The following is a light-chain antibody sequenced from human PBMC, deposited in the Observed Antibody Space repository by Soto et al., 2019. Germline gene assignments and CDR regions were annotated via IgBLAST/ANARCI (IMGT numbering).Light chain of an antibody. J-gene: IGKJ1*01. CDR1: QSISSY. CDR3: QQFSLYWA. Sequence: DIQMTQSPSSLSASVGDRVIITCRASQSISSYLNWYQQKPGKAPKILIYNADTLESGVPSRFSGSGYGTEFILTISSLQPDDFATYYCQQFSLYWAFGQGTKVDIK. V-gene: IGKV1-39*01. CDR2: NAD.